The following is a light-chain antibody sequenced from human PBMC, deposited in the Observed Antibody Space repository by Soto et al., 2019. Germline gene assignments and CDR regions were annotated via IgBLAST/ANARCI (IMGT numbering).Light chain of an antibody. V-gene: IGKV3-11*01. CDR1: QCFSTY. CDR3: QHRYHWPWT. CDR2: DTS. J-gene: IGKJ1*01. Sequence: EIVLPQSPATLPLSPGERATLSCRASQCFSTYLAWYQQKPGQAPRLLIYDTSKRATGIPARFSGSGSGTDFTLTINSLEPEDFAMYYCQHRYHWPWTFGQGTKVEIK.